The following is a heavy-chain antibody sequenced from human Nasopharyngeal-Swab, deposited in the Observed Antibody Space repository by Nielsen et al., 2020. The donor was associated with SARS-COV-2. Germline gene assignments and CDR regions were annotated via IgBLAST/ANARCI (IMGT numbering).Heavy chain of an antibody. J-gene: IGHJ3*02. D-gene: IGHD6-19*01. CDR1: GFTFSSYA. Sequence: GESLKISCAASGFTFSSYAMSWVRQAPGKGLEWVSAISGSGGSTYYADSVKGRFTISRDNSKNTLYLQINSLRAEDTAVYYCAKEWQWLVRAFDIWGQGTMVTVSS. CDR3: AKEWQWLVRAFDI. V-gene: IGHV3-23*01. CDR2: ISGSGGST.